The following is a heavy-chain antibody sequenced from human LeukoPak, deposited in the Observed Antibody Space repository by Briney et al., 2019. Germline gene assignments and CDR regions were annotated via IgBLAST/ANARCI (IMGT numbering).Heavy chain of an antibody. CDR2: IYYSGST. V-gene: IGHV4-39*07. Sequence: PSETLSLTCTVSGGSISSSSYYWGWIRQPPGKGLEWIGSIYYSGSTYYNPSLKSRVTISVDTSKNQFSLKLSSVTAADTAVYYCARGGYSYGYFYWGQGTLVTVSS. D-gene: IGHD5-18*01. CDR3: ARGGYSYGYFY. J-gene: IGHJ4*02. CDR1: GGSISSSSYY.